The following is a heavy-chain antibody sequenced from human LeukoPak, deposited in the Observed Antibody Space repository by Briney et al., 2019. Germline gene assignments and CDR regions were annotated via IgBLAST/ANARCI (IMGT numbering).Heavy chain of an antibody. CDR1: GYTFTGYY. CDR2: INPNSGGT. J-gene: IGHJ4*02. V-gene: IGHV1-2*02. CDR3: ALASSSSWYAYFDY. Sequence: ASVEVSCKASGYTFTGYYMHWVRQAPGQGLEWMGWINPNSGGTNYAQKFQGRVTMTRDTSISTAYMELSRLRSDDTAVYYCALASSSSWYAYFDYWGQGTLVTVSS. D-gene: IGHD6-13*01.